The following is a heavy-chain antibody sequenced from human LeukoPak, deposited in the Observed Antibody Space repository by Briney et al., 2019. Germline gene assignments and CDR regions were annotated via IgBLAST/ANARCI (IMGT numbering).Heavy chain of an antibody. Sequence: SETLSLTCTVSGGSISSSSYYWGWIRQPPGKGLEWIGSIYYSGSTYYNPSLKSRVTISVDTSKNQFSLKLSSVTAADTAVYYCARGLGDPYFDYWGQGTLVTVSS. CDR2: IYYSGST. CDR1: GGSISSSSYY. V-gene: IGHV4-39*01. CDR3: ARGLGDPYFDY. J-gene: IGHJ4*02.